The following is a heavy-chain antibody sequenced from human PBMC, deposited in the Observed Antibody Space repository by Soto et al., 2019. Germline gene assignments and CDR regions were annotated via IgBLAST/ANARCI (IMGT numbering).Heavy chain of an antibody. CDR3: ARAYGDYVFDY. CDR1: GGSISSNDFY. CDR2: IYYSGST. D-gene: IGHD4-17*01. V-gene: IGHV4-61*08. J-gene: IGHJ4*02. Sequence: SETLSLTCIVSGGSISSNDFYWSWLRQPPGKGLEWIGYIYYSGSTNYNPSLKSRVTISVDTSKNQFSLKLSSVTAADTAVYYCARAYGDYVFDYWGQGTLVTVSS.